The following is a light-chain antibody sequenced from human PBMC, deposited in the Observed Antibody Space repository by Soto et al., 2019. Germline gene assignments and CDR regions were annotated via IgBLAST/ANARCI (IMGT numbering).Light chain of an antibody. Sequence: QSVLTQPASVSGSPGQSITISCSGTRSDIGSYNYVAWYQQFPGKTPKILIYGVSNRPSVVSSRFSGSKSGNTASLTISGLQAEDEADYYCISYTGSSTSYVFGSGTKVTVL. V-gene: IGLV2-14*01. CDR3: ISYTGSSTSYV. CDR2: GVS. J-gene: IGLJ1*01. CDR1: RSDIGSYNY.